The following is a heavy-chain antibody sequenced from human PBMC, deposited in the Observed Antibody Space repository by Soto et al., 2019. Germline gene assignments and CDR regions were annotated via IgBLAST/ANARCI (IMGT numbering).Heavy chain of an antibody. Sequence: QITVKESGPTLVKPTQTLTLTCTVSGFSLSTSGVAVAWIRQPPGKALEWLALLYWDDDERYSPPLRSRLTITKDKSKNQVVLTMTNMDPVDTGTYYCVHRQYNGYDWGYFDYWGQGSLVAVSS. V-gene: IGHV2-5*02. CDR3: VHRQYNGYDWGYFDY. J-gene: IGHJ4*02. D-gene: IGHD5-12*01. CDR2: LYWDDDE. CDR1: GFSLSTSGVA.